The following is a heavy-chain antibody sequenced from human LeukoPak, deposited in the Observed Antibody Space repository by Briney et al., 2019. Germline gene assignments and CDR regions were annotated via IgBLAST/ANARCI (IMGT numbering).Heavy chain of an antibody. V-gene: IGHV3-23*01. Sequence: PAGGSLRLSCAASGFTFRTYAMSWARQAPGKGLGWVSGISGSGGSTYYADSVKGRFTISRDNSKNTLYLQMNSLRAEDTAVYYCAKEGDFYDILTDYWGQGTLVTVSS. CDR1: GFTFRTYA. CDR3: AKEGDFYDILTDY. J-gene: IGHJ4*02. CDR2: ISGSGGST. D-gene: IGHD3-9*01.